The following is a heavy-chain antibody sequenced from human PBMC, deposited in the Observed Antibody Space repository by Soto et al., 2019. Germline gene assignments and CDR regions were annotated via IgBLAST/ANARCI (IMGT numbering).Heavy chain of an antibody. CDR1: GGSISSYY. D-gene: IGHD6-19*01. Sequence: SETLSLTCTVSGGSISSYYWSWIRQPAGKGLEWIGRIYTSGSTNYNPSLKSRVTMSVDTSKNQFSLKLSSVTAADTAVYYCARDVSGWLISYNWFDPWGQGTLVTVSS. CDR2: IYTSGST. V-gene: IGHV4-4*07. J-gene: IGHJ5*02. CDR3: ARDVSGWLISYNWFDP.